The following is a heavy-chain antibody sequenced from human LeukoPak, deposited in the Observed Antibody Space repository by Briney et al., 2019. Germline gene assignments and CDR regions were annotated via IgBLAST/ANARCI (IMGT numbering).Heavy chain of an antibody. CDR2: MSPNSGNT. Sequence: GASVKVSCKASGYTFTSYGISWVRQAPGQGLEWMGWMSPNSGNTGYAQKFQGRVTMTRNTSISTAYMELSSLRSEDTAVYYCARLVWRYYYDRNAYGMDVWGQGTTVTVSS. CDR3: ARLVWRYYYDRNAYGMDV. CDR1: GYTFTSYG. D-gene: IGHD3-22*01. J-gene: IGHJ6*02. V-gene: IGHV1-8*02.